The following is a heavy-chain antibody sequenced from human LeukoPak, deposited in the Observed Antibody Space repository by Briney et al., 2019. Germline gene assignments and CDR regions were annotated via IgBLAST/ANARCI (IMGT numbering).Heavy chain of an antibody. Sequence: ASVKVSCKASGYTFTSYDINWVRQATGQGLEWMGWMNPNSGNTGYAQKFQGRVTMTRNTSISTAYMELSSLRSEDTAVYYCARALSGQLPYYYYMDVWGKGTTVTVSS. V-gene: IGHV1-8*01. D-gene: IGHD6-6*01. CDR2: MNPNSGNT. CDR1: GYTFTSYD. CDR3: ARALSGQLPYYYYMDV. J-gene: IGHJ6*03.